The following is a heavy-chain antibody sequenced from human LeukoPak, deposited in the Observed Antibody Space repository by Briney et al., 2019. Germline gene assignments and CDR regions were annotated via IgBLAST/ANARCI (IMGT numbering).Heavy chain of an antibody. J-gene: IGHJ4*02. CDR2: IWYDGSNK. Sequence: GGPLRLSCAASGFTFSSYGMHWVRQAPGKGLEWVAVIWYDGSNKYYADSVKGRFTISRDNSKNTLYLQMNCLRAEDTAVYYCAKENSSIAARPIDYWGQGTLVTVSS. D-gene: IGHD6-6*01. CDR3: AKENSSIAARPIDY. V-gene: IGHV3-33*06. CDR1: GFTFSSYG.